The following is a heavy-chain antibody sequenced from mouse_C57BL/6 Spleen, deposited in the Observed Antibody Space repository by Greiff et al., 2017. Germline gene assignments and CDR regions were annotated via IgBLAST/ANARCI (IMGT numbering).Heavy chain of an antibody. CDR2: IRNKANGYTT. J-gene: IGHJ4*01. V-gene: IGHV7-3*01. CDR1: GFTFTDYY. Sequence: EVKLVESGGGLVQPGGSLSLSCAASGFTFTDYYMSWVRQPPGKALEWLGFIRNKANGYTTAYSASVKGRFTISRDNSQRILYLQMNALGVEDSATYYCASNPRLRRGDAMDDWGKGTSVTVSS. D-gene: IGHD2-4*01. CDR3: ASNPRLRRGDAMDD.